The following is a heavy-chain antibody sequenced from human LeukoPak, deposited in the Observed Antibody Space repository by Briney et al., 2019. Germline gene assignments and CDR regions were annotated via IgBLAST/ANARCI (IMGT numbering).Heavy chain of an antibody. CDR3: ARAVPTAEYDSSGYRADY. J-gene: IGHJ4*02. Sequence: GASVKVSCKASGYTFTGYYMHWVRQAPGQGLEWMGRINPNSGGTNYAQKFQGRVTMTRDTSISTAYMELSRLRSDDTAVYYCARAVPTAEYDSSGYRADYWGQGTLVTVSS. CDR1: GYTFTGYY. CDR2: INPNSGGT. D-gene: IGHD3-22*01. V-gene: IGHV1-2*06.